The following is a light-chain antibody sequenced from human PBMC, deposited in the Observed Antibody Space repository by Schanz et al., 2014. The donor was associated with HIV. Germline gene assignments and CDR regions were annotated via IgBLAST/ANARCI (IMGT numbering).Light chain of an antibody. Sequence: QSALTQPASVSGSPGQSITISCTGTSSDVGSYNLVSWYQQHPDKAPKLMIYDVSDRPSGVSNRFSGSKSGNTASLTISGLQADDEADYYCSSYTSSSTVVFGGGTKLTVL. V-gene: IGLV2-14*02. CDR3: SSYTSSSTVV. J-gene: IGLJ2*01. CDR1: SSDVGSYNL. CDR2: DVS.